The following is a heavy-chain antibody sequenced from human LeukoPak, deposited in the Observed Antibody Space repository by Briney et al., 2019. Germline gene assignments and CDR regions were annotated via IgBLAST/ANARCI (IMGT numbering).Heavy chain of an antibody. V-gene: IGHV4-34*01. D-gene: IGHD2-21*01. J-gene: IGHJ3*02. Sequence: PSETLSLTCVVYGGAFSTYYWTWIRQPPGKGLEWIGEVNQNGGTNYNPSLKSRVTISVDRSKNQFSLKLTSVTAADAAVYYCAKRCNGGYCGSNDGFDIWGQGTMVTVSS. CDR1: GGAFSTYY. CDR3: AKRCNGGYCGSNDGFDI. CDR2: VNQNGGT.